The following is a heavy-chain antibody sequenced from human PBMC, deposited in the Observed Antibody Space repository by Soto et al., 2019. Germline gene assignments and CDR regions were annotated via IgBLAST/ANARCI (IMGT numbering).Heavy chain of an antibody. J-gene: IGHJ4*02. CDR3: ARSIVVVTALDY. Sequence: ASVKVSCKASGYTFTGYAIHWVRQAPGQRLEWMGWINAGNGNTKYSQKFQGRVTITRDTSAGTAYMELSSLRSEETAVYYCARSIVVVTALDYWGQGTLVTGSS. CDR2: INAGNGNT. CDR1: GYTFTGYA. V-gene: IGHV1-3*01. D-gene: IGHD2-21*02.